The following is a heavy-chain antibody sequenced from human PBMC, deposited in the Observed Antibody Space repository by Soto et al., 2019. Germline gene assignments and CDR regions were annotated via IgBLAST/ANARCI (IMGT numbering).Heavy chain of an antibody. Sequence: EVQLVESGGGLVQPGGSLRLSCAASGFTFSSYWMSWVRQAPGKGLEWVANIKQDGSEKYYVDSVQGRFTISRDNAKNSLYLQMNSLRAEDTALYYCARDRYSYYDFWSGSLPYYYFGMDVWGQGTTVTVSS. D-gene: IGHD3-3*01. CDR2: IKQDGSEK. J-gene: IGHJ6*02. V-gene: IGHV3-7*01. CDR1: GFTFSSYW. CDR3: ARDRYSYYDFWSGSLPYYYFGMDV.